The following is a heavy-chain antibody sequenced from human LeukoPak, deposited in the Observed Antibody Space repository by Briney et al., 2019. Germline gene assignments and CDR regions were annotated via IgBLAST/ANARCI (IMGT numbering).Heavy chain of an antibody. CDR1: GFTLTGYA. D-gene: IGHD6-13*01. CDR3: AKDIASSVHYYMDV. CDR2: ITWNSGSI. V-gene: IGHV3-9*01. J-gene: IGHJ6*03. Sequence: GGSLRLSCSASGFTLTGYALSCVGQAPGKGLEWVSGITWNSGSIGYADSVKGRFTISRDNAKNSLYLQMTSLRAEDTAFYYCAKDIASSVHYYMDVWGTRTTVTVSS.